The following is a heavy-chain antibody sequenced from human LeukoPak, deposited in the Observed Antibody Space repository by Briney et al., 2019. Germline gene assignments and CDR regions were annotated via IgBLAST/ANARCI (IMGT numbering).Heavy chain of an antibody. CDR1: GFGFSDFY. V-gene: IGHV3-11*01. Sequence: GGSLRLPCAASGFGFSDFYMSWIRQAPGMGLEWISYIGTRSNPIYYADSVKGRFTISRDDAKNSLYLQMNSLRDEDTAVYFCAREARGSGRDFDYWGQGILVTVSS. CDR3: AREARGSGRDFDY. J-gene: IGHJ4*02. CDR2: IGTRSNPI. D-gene: IGHD1-26*01.